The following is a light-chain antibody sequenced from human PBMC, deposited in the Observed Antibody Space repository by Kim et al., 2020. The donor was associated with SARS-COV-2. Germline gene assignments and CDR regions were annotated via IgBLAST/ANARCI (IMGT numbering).Light chain of an antibody. CDR1: SNDVGGYDF. CDR3: YSYSSGSTPYV. V-gene: IGLV2-14*03. CDR2: DVS. Sequence: QSALTQPASVSGSPGQSLTISCTGTSNDVGGYDFVSWYQQHPGRAPKLLIFDVSNRPSYISDRFSASKSGNTASLTISWLLPEDEAEYYCYSYSSGSTPYVFGTGTKVTVL. J-gene: IGLJ1*01.